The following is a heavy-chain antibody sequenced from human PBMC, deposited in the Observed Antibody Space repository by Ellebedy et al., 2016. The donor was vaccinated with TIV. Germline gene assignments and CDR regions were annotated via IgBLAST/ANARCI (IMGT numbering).Heavy chain of an antibody. Sequence: ASVKVSXXASGYTFNSYGISWVRQAPGQGLEWMGWNSAYNGSTMYAQKFQGRVTMTTDTSTSTAYMQLRSLRSDDTAVYYCARADLVRGGDHPLDIWGQGTMVTVSS. J-gene: IGHJ3*02. V-gene: IGHV1-18*01. CDR3: ARADLVRGGDHPLDI. CDR1: GYTFNSYG. CDR2: NSAYNGST. D-gene: IGHD3-10*01.